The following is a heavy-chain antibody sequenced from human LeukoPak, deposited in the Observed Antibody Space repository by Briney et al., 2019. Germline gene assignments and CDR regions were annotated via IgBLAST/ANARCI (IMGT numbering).Heavy chain of an antibody. CDR1: GFTFSSYE. Sequence: GGSLRLSCAASGFTFSSYEMNWVRQAPGKGLEWVSYISSSGTTIFYADSVKGRFTISRDNAKNSLYLQMNSLRAEDTAVYYCARVPDGYSSGRSRSYYFDYWGQGTLVTVSS. V-gene: IGHV3-48*03. J-gene: IGHJ4*02. CDR3: ARVPDGYSSGRSRSYYFDY. D-gene: IGHD6-19*01. CDR2: ISSSGTTI.